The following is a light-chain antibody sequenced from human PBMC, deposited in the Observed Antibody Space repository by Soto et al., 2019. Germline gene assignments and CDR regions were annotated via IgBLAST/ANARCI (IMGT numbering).Light chain of an antibody. V-gene: IGKV2-28*01. CDR1: QSLLHSTGYNY. CDR3: MQTLKTWT. Sequence: DIVMTQSPLSLPVTPGEPASISCRSSQSLLHSTGYNYLDWYLQKPGQSPQLLIYLASNRSSGVPDRFSGSGSGTDLTLKVSRVEAEDVGVYYCMQTLKTWTFGQGTKVEIK. CDR2: LAS. J-gene: IGKJ1*01.